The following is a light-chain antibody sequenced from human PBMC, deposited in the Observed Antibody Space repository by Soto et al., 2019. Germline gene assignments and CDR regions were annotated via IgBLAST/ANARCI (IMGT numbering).Light chain of an antibody. V-gene: IGKV1-5*01. Sequence: DIQMTQSPSTLSASVGDRVTITCRASQSISTWLAWYQQKPGKAPNLLIYDASRLESGVPSKFSGSGSGTEFTLTISSQQPDYFATYYCQQYNSYSPSTFGQGTKLEIK. CDR3: QQYNSYSPST. CDR2: DAS. CDR1: QSISTW. J-gene: IGKJ2*02.